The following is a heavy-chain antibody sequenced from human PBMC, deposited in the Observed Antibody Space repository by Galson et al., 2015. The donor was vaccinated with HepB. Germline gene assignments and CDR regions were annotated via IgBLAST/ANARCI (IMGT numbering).Heavy chain of an antibody. V-gene: IGHV5-10-1*01. CDR1: GYSFTSYW. Sequence: QSGAEVKKPGESLRISCKGSGYSFTSYWISWVRQMPGKGLEWMGRIDPSDSYTNYSPSFQGHVTISADKSISTAYLQWSSLKASDTAMYYCARVLLWFGEPLSAHFDYWGQGTLVTVSS. J-gene: IGHJ4*02. CDR3: ARVLLWFGEPLSAHFDY. D-gene: IGHD3-10*01. CDR2: IDPSDSYT.